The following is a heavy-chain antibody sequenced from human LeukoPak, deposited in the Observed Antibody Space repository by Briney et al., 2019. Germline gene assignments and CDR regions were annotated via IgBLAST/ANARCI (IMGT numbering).Heavy chain of an antibody. CDR1: GFTFSSYA. V-gene: IGHV3-23*01. D-gene: IGHD1-1*01. Sequence: GGSLRLSCAASGFTFSSYAMNWVRQAPGKGLEWVPPMSGSGGGKYYADSVKGRFTISRENSTNTLFLQMNSLRAEATAVFYCAKDRYPRDVGGKGTTVTVSA. CDR2: MSGSGGGK. CDR3: AKDRYPRDV. J-gene: IGHJ6*04.